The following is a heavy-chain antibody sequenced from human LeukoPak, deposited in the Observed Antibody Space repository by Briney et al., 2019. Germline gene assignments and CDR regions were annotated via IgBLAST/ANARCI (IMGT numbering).Heavy chain of an antibody. CDR1: GGTFSSYT. CDR3: ARDSDWNYPFDY. CDR2: IIPILDIA. D-gene: IGHD1-7*01. J-gene: IGHJ4*02. Sequence: GSSVKVSCKASGGTFSSYTISWVRQAPGQGLEWMGRIIPILDIANYAQKFQGRVTITADKSTSTAYMELSSLRSEDTAVYYCARDSDWNYPFDYWGQGTLVTVSS. V-gene: IGHV1-69*04.